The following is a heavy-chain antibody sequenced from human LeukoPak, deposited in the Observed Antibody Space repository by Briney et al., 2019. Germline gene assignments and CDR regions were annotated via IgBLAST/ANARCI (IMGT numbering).Heavy chain of an antibody. Sequence: ASVKVSCKASGYTFTSYYMHWVRQAPGQGLEWMGIINPSGGSTSYAQKFQGRVTMTRDMSTSTVYMELSSLRSEDTAVYYCARERNFGERTAVAGPYYYYYMDVWGKGTTVTVSS. V-gene: IGHV1-46*01. CDR3: ARERNFGERTAVAGPYYYYYMDV. CDR2: INPSGGST. CDR1: GYTFTSYY. D-gene: IGHD6-19*01. J-gene: IGHJ6*03.